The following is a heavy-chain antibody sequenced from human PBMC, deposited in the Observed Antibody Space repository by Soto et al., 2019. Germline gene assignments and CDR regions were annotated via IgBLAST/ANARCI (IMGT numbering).Heavy chain of an antibody. CDR3: AVDYEMDDAFDI. Sequence: GGSLRLSCAASGFTFSNAWLTWVRQAPGKGLEWVSSISSSSSYIYYADSVKGRFTISRDNAKNSLYLQMNSLRAEDTAVYYCAVDYEMDDAFDIWGQGTMVTVSS. J-gene: IGHJ3*02. D-gene: IGHD4-17*01. CDR1: GFTFSNAW. CDR2: ISSSSSYI. V-gene: IGHV3-21*01.